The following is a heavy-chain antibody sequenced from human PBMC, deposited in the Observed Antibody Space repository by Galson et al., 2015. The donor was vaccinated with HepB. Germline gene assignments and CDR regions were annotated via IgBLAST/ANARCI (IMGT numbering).Heavy chain of an antibody. CDR2: IIPIFGTA. J-gene: IGHJ6*02. V-gene: IGHV1-69*13. CDR3: ARGSVGSCSGGSCYSDYYYYYNMDV. D-gene: IGHD2-15*01. Sequence: SVKVSCKASGGTFSSYAISWVRQAPGQGLEWMGGIIPIFGTANYAQKFQGRVTITADESTSTAYMELSSLRSEDTAVYYCARGSVGSCSGGSCYSDYYYYYNMDVWGHGTTVTVSS. CDR1: GGTFSSYA.